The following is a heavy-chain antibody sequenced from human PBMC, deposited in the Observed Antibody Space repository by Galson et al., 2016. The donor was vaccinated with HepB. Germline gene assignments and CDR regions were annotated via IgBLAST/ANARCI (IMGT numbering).Heavy chain of an antibody. CDR3: TTEKLGFCSGGSCDLGY. J-gene: IGHJ4*02. V-gene: IGHV3-15*01. CDR2: IRSKTDGGTT. D-gene: IGHD2-15*01. CDR1: GFTFSYAW. Sequence: SLRLSCAASGFTFSYAWMSWVRQAPGKGLEWVGRIRSKTDGGTTEYAAPVTGRFTISRDDPENMLYLQMNSLKTEDTAVSYCTTEKLGFCSGGSCDLGYWGQGTLVTVSS.